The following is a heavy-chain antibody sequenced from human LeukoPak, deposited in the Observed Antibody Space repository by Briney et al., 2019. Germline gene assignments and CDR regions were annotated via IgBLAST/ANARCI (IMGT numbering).Heavy chain of an antibody. CDR3: ARNPYGDYYFDY. J-gene: IGHJ4*02. CDR2: ISKDGTKT. Sequence: GGSLRLSCAASGFTFSIYAMHWVRQAPGKRLEWVAVISKDGTKTYYADSVKGRITISRDNSKNTLYLQMNSLRAEDTAVYYCARNPYGDYYFDYWGQGTLVTVSS. CDR1: GFTFSIYA. D-gene: IGHD4-17*01. V-gene: IGHV3-30-3*01.